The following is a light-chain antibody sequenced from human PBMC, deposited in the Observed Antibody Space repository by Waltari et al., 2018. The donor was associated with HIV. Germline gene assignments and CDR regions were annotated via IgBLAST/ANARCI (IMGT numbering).Light chain of an antibody. Sequence: QSALPQPASVSGSPGQSITISATGSNSDVGFYNLVSCYQPSPGKAPQLIIYAVPSRPSGVSVRFSGSKSGNTASLTISDLQAEDEAEYFCNSYRSTDTVVFGGGTKLTVL. V-gene: IGLV2-14*01. CDR2: AVP. J-gene: IGLJ2*01. CDR1: NSDVGFYNL. CDR3: NSYRSTDTVV.